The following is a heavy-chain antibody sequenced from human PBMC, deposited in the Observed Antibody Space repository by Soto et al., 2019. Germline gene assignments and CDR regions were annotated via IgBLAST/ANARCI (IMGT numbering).Heavy chain of an antibody. Sequence: QVQLQESGPGLVKPSGTLSLTCGVSGGSISSSNWWSWVRQPPGKGLEWIGEIYHSGSTNYNPSLKSRVTISIAKSKNQFSLKLSSVTAADTAVYYCARVYGDYVSAFDIWGQGTMVNVSS. V-gene: IGHV4-4*02. J-gene: IGHJ3*02. CDR1: GGSISSSNW. CDR2: IYHSGST. CDR3: ARVYGDYVSAFDI. D-gene: IGHD4-17*01.